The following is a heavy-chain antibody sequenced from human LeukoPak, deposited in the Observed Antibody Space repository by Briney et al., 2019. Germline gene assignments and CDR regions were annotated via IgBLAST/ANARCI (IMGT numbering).Heavy chain of an antibody. D-gene: IGHD4-17*01. V-gene: IGHV3-33*06. CDR3: AKDKWPTVTYYFDY. CDR2: IWYDGSNK. J-gene: IGHJ4*02. Sequence: PGGSLRLSCAASGFTFSSYGMHWVRQAPGKGLEWVAVIWYDGSNKYYADSVKGRFTISRDNSKNTLYLQMNSLRAKDTAVYYCAKDKWPTVTYYFDYWGQGTLVTVSS. CDR1: GFTFSSYG.